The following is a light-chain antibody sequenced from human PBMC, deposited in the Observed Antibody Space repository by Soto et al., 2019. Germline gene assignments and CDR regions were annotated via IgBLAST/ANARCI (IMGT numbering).Light chain of an antibody. CDR3: QQYDSYSWA. J-gene: IGKJ1*01. V-gene: IGKV1-5*01. Sequence: DIQMTQSPSTLSASVGDRVTITCRASQSISTWLAWYQQRPGKAPNLLIFDASTLKSGVPSRFSGSGSGTEFTLTISSLQPDDFAIYYCQQYDSYSWAFGQGTKVDI. CDR2: DAS. CDR1: QSISTW.